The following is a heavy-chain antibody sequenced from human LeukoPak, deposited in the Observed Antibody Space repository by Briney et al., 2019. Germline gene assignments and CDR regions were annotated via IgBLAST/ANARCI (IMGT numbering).Heavy chain of an antibody. J-gene: IGHJ6*03. CDR3: ARDGGRWLQLMPSYYYYMDV. CDR1: GYTFTGYY. Sequence: ASVKVSCKASGYTFTGYYMHWVRQAPGQGLEWMGIINPSGGSTSYAQKFQGRVTMTRDMSTSTVYMELGSLRSEDTAVYYCARDGGRWLQLMPSYYYYMDVWGKGTTVTVSS. D-gene: IGHD5-24*01. CDR2: INPSGGST. V-gene: IGHV1-46*01.